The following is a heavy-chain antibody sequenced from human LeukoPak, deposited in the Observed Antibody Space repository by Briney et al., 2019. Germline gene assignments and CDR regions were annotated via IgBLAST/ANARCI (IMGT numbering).Heavy chain of an antibody. CDR3: ARGKAYDSSGPTFDY. V-gene: IGHV4-34*01. Sequence: SETLSLTCAVYGGSISGYYWSWIRQPPGKGLEWIGEINHSGSTHYNPSLKSRVTISVDTSKNQFFLKLSSVTAADTAVYYCARGKAYDSSGPTFDYWGQGTLVTVSS. CDR2: INHSGST. J-gene: IGHJ4*02. CDR1: GGSISGYY. D-gene: IGHD3-22*01.